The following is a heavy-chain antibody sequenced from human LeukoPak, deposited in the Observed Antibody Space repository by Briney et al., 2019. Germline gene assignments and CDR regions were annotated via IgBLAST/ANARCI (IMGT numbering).Heavy chain of an antibody. J-gene: IGHJ4*02. CDR3: AKDHGSSDWYYFDY. CDR2: IHYDGSNN. D-gene: IGHD6-13*01. CDR1: GFTFSSYA. V-gene: IGHV3-30*02. Sequence: PGGSLRFSCAASGFTFSSYAMHWVRQAPGKGLEWVAFIHYDGSNNYYADSVKGRFTISRDNSKNTLYLQMNTLRADDTAVYYCAKDHGSSDWYYFDYWGQRTLVTVSS.